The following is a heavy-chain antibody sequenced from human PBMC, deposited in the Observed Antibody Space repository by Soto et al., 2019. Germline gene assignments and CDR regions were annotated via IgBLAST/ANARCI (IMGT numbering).Heavy chain of an antibody. CDR3: AKTTPAYCTNGVCYFNY. CDR2: ISYDGSNK. Sequence: PGGSLRLSCAASGFTFSSYGMHWVRQAPGKGLEWVAVISYDGSNKYYADSVKGRFTISRDNSKNTLYLQMNSLRAEDTAVYYCAKTTPAYCTNGVCYFNYWGQGTLVTVSS. D-gene: IGHD2-8*01. CDR1: GFTFSSYG. V-gene: IGHV3-30*18. J-gene: IGHJ4*02.